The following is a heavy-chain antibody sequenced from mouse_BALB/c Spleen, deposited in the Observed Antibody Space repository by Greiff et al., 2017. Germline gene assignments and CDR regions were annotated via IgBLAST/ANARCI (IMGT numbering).Heavy chain of an antibody. CDR2: IWSGGST. Sequence: VMLVESGPGLVQPSQSLSITCTVSGFSLTSYGVHWVRQSPGKGLEWLGVIWSGGSTDYNAAFISRLSISKDNSKSQVFFKMNSLQADDTAIYYCARKGYGSRGYFDGWGAGTTVTVSS. J-gene: IGHJ1*01. CDR1: GFSLTSYG. CDR3: ARKGYGSRGYFDG. V-gene: IGHV2-4-1*01. D-gene: IGHD1-1*01.